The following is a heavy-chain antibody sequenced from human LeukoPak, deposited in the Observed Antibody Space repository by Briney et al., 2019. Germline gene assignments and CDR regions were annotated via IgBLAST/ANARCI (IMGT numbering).Heavy chain of an antibody. D-gene: IGHD6-19*01. Sequence: SETLSLTCTVSGGSISSYYWSWIRRPPGKGLEWIGYIYYSGSTNYNPSLKSRVTISVDTSKNQFSLKLSSVTAADTAVYYCARGAVAVGIDYWGQGTLVTVSS. CDR1: GGSISSYY. CDR3: ARGAVAVGIDY. J-gene: IGHJ4*02. V-gene: IGHV4-59*01. CDR2: IYYSGST.